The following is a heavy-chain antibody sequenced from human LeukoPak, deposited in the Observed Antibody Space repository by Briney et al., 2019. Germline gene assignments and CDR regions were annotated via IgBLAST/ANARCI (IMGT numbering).Heavy chain of an antibody. CDR3: ARGNSRCLDY. Sequence: PGRSLTLSCVASGFTFNSYEMNWVRQAPGKGLEWVSYITSGSTIYYADSVKGRFTISRDNAKNSLYLQMNSLRADDTAVYYCARGNSRCLDYWGQGTLVTVSS. J-gene: IGHJ4*02. CDR2: ITSGSTI. V-gene: IGHV3-48*03. CDR1: GFTFNSYE. D-gene: IGHD6-13*01.